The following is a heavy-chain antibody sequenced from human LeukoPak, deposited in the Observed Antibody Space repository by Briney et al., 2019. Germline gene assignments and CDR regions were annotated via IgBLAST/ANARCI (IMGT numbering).Heavy chain of an antibody. Sequence: SETLSLTFAVYGGSFSRYYWTWIRQSPGGRPEWIGEVHHSGTTNYNPSLKSRVSMSVDTSKNQFSLQLSSVTAADTAVYYCARDSEWGSYFDYWGQGTLVTVSS. CDR3: ARDSEWGSYFDY. D-gene: IGHD3-16*01. CDR1: GGSFSRYY. V-gene: IGHV4-34*01. J-gene: IGHJ4*02. CDR2: VHHSGTT.